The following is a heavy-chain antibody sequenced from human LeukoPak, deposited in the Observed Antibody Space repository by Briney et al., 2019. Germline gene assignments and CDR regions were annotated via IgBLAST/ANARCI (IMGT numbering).Heavy chain of an antibody. CDR1: GGTFSSYA. V-gene: IGHV1-69*05. Sequence: SVTVSCKASGGTFSSYAISWVRQAPGQGLEWMGGIIPIFGTANYAQKFQGRVTITTDESTSTAYMELSSLRSEDTAVYYCARVGSDYGDYERLYNWFDPWGQGTLVTVSS. CDR2: IIPIFGTA. D-gene: IGHD4-17*01. J-gene: IGHJ5*02. CDR3: ARVGSDYGDYERLYNWFDP.